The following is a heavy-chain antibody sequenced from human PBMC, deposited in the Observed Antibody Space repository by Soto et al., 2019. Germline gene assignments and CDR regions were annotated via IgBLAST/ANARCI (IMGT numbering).Heavy chain of an antibody. Sequence: EVQLVESGGGLVQPGGSLRLSCAASGFTFSNYSMSWVRQAPGKGLEWVSYISKSSTTIYYADSVKGRITISRDNAKNWLYLQMSSLRDEDTAVYYCARDGYSYDGRGSHTYFDYWGPGTLVTVSS. V-gene: IGHV3-48*02. J-gene: IGHJ4*02. CDR2: ISKSSTTI. CDR3: ARDGYSYDGRGSHTYFDY. D-gene: IGHD3-22*01. CDR1: GFTFSNYS.